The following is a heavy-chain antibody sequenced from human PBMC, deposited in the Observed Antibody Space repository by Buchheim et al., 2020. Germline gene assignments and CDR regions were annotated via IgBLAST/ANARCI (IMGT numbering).Heavy chain of an antibody. CDR3: ARGFTYCSGGGCYGWFDP. J-gene: IGHJ5*02. D-gene: IGHD2-15*01. Sequence: QVQLVQSGAEVKKPGASVKVSCKASGYTFTSYYMHWVRQAPGQGLEWMGIINPSGDSTSYAQKFQGRVTMTRDTSKRTVSMELSRLRSEDTAVYYCARGFTYCSGGGCYGWFDPWGQGTL. V-gene: IGHV1-46*03. CDR2: INPSGDST. CDR1: GYTFTSYY.